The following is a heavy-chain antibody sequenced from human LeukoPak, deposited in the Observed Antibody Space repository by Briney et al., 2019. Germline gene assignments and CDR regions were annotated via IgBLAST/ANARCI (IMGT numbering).Heavy chain of an antibody. CDR2: INPRSGGT. J-gene: IGHJ6*02. V-gene: IGHV1-2*02. CDR1: GYTFTANY. CDR3: ARKTMVRGVYGMDV. D-gene: IGHD3-10*01. Sequence: ASVKVSCKASGYTFTANYMHWVRQAPGQGLEWMGWINPRSGGTNYGEKFQGRVTMTRDTSISTAYMELSRLRSDDTAVYYCARKTMVRGVYGMDVWGQGTTVTVSS.